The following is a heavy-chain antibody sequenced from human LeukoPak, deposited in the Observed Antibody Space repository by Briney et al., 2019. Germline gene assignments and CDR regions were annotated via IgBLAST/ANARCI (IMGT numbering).Heavy chain of an antibody. CDR3: ARSGAANYYYGMDV. Sequence: ASVTVSCKASGYTFTSYYMHWVRQAPGQGLEWLGIINPSGGSTSYAQKFQGRVTMTRDTATSTVYMELSSLRSEDTAVYYCARSGAANYYYGMDVWGQGTTVTVSS. CDR1: GYTFTSYY. CDR2: INPSGGST. D-gene: IGHD6-25*01. V-gene: IGHV1-46*01. J-gene: IGHJ6*02.